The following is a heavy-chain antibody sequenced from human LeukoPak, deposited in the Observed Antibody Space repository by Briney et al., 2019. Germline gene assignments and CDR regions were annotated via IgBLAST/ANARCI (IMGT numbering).Heavy chain of an antibody. CDR1: GGSISSYY. Sequence: PSETLSLTCTVSGGSISSYYWSWSRQPAGKELEWIGHIHTRGSTNYNPSLKSRVTMSVDTSKNQFSLKLSSVTAADTAVYYCARDQGYYDSSGFPPTGGFDPWGQGTLVTVSS. CDR3: ARDQGYYDSSGFPPTGGFDP. J-gene: IGHJ5*02. D-gene: IGHD3-22*01. V-gene: IGHV4-4*07. CDR2: IHTRGST.